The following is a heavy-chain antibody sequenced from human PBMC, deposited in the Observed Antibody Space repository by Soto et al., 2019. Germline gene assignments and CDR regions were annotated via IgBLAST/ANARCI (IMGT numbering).Heavy chain of an antibody. J-gene: IGHJ4*02. D-gene: IGHD6-13*01. CDR2: IYYSGST. CDR1: GGSISGGGYS. CDR3: ARGQFQQQLAYY. Sequence: SETLSLTCAVSGGSISGGGYSWSWIRQHPGKGLEWIGYIYYSGSTYYNPSLKSRVTISVDTSKNQFSLKLSSVTAADTAVYYCARGQFQQQLAYYWGQGTLVTVSP. V-gene: IGHV4-31*11.